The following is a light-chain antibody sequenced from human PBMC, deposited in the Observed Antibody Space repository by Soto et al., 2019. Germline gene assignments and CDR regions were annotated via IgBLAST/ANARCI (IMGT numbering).Light chain of an antibody. Sequence: QSVLTQPASVSGSPGQSITISCTGTSSDVGSYDLVSWFQHHPGKAPKLMIYEVSKRPSGVSNRFSGSKSGNTASLTISGLQAEDEADYFCCSYAGSSTFYVFGIGTKLT. CDR3: CSYAGSSTFYV. CDR1: SSDVGSYDL. V-gene: IGLV2-23*02. CDR2: EVS. J-gene: IGLJ1*01.